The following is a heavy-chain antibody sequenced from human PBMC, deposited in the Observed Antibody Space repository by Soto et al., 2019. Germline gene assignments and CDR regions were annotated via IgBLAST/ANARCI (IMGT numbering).Heavy chain of an antibody. Sequence: GASVKVSCKASGYTFTSYGISWVRQAPGKGLEWMGWISAYNGNTNYAQKLQGRVTMTTDTSTSTAYMELRSLRSDDTAVYYCARGGYYDFWSGYHPFDYWGQGTLVTVSS. CDR1: GYTFTSYG. V-gene: IGHV1-18*01. CDR2: ISAYNGNT. CDR3: ARGGYYDFWSGYHPFDY. D-gene: IGHD3-3*01. J-gene: IGHJ4*02.